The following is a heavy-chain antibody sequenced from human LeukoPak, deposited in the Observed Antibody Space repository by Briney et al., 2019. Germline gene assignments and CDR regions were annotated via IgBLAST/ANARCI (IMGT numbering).Heavy chain of an antibody. CDR3: AKTNAAWLLEGIDY. J-gene: IGHJ4*02. CDR2: ISGTGGST. D-gene: IGHD3-22*01. CDR1: GFTFSSYA. Sequence: GGSLRLSCAASGFTFSSYALTWVRQAPGRGLEWVSAISGTGGSTYYADSVKGRFTISRDNSKNTLYVQMNSLRAEDTAVYYCAKTNAAWLLEGIDYWGQGTLVTVSS. V-gene: IGHV3-23*01.